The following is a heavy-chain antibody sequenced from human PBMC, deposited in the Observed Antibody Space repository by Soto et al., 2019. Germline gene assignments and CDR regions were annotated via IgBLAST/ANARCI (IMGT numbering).Heavy chain of an antibody. CDR1: GFTVSNNY. D-gene: IGHD3-10*01. CDR3: ATQPGGGGY. J-gene: IGHJ4*02. V-gene: IGHV3-53*01. CDR2: IYSGGYT. Sequence: EVQLVESGGGLIQPGGSLRLSCAVSGFTVSNNYMSWVRQAPGKGLEGVSVIYSGGYTAYGDSVKGRFTISRDNSKNKIYLQMNSRGANEPGVFCCATQPGGGGYWGQGTLVTVSS.